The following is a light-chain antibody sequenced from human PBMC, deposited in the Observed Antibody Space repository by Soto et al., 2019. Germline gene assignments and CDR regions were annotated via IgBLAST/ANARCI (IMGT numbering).Light chain of an antibody. CDR2: LNSDGSH. CDR3: QTWGTGEV. J-gene: IGLJ2*01. V-gene: IGLV4-69*01. Sequence: QLVLTQSPSASASLGASVKLTCTLSSGHSSYAIAWHQQQPEKGPRYLMKLNSDGSHSKGDGIPDRVSGSSSGAERYLPISSLQSEDEADYYCQTWGTGEVFGGGTPLTVL. CDR1: SGHSSYA.